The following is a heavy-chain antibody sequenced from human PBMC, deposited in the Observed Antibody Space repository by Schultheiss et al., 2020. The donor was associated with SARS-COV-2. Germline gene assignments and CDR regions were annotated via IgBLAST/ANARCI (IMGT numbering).Heavy chain of an antibody. D-gene: IGHD3-10*01. CDR1: GFTFSSYS. Sequence: GGSLRLSCAASGFTFSSYSMNWVRQAPGKGLEWVSSISSSSSYIYYADSVKGRFTISRDNAKNSLYLQMNSLRAEDTAVYYCARDISIGEFGYYYYYYMDVWGKGTTVTVSS. V-gene: IGHV3-21*01. CDR3: ARDISIGEFGYYYYYYMDV. J-gene: IGHJ6*03. CDR2: ISSSSSYI.